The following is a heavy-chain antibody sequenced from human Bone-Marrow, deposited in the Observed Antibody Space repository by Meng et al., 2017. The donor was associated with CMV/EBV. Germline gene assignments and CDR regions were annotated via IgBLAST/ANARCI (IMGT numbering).Heavy chain of an antibody. CDR1: GGSISSSSYY. J-gene: IGHJ5*02. CDR2: IYYSGST. D-gene: IGHD3-10*01. CDR3: ARGYFFNWFDP. V-gene: IGHV4-39*07. Sequence: SEPLSLTCTVSGGSISSSSYYWGWIRQPPGKGLEWIGSIYYSGSTYYNPSLKSRVTISVDTSKNQFSLKLSSVTAADTAVYYCARGYFFNWFDPWGQGTLVTVSS.